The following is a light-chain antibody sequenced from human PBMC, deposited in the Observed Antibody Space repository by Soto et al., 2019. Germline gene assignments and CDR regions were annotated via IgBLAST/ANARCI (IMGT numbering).Light chain of an antibody. CDR1: ENIYTN. CDR3: QERTNWAPIT. J-gene: IGKJ5*01. CDR2: GAS. V-gene: IGKV3-15*01. Sequence: IVMTQTPATLSVSPGERATVSCRASENIYTNLAWYQQKPGQAPRLLFYGASTRATGLPARFSGSGSGTDFTLTISSLEPEDFAVYYCQERTNWAPITFGQGTRLEIK.